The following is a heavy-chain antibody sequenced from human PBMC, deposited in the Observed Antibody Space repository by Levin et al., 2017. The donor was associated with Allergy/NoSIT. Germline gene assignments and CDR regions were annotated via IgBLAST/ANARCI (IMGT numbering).Heavy chain of an antibody. CDR2: ISGSGYST. D-gene: IGHD1-26*01. Sequence: QPGGSLRLSCAVSGFIFRNYAMTWVRQAPGKGLEWVSTISGSGYSTYLADSVKGRFTISRDNSKNTVYLQMNSLRAEDTGIYFCAKGGRLMWHMDVWGQGTTVTVSS. CDR1: GFIFRNYA. CDR3: AKGGRLMWHMDV. J-gene: IGHJ6*02. V-gene: IGHV3-23*01.